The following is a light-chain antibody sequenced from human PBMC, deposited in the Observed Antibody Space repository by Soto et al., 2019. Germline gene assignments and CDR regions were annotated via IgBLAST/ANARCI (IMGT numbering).Light chain of an antibody. J-gene: IGLJ2*01. Sequence: QSVLTRPPSVSGTPGQKVSVSCSGSASNLGGNPVNWYQHLPGAAPKLLIYTNHQRPSGVPDRFSGSKSGTSASLAISGLRSEDEADFYCAAWDDSLNAVVFGGGTQLTVL. CDR2: TNH. CDR3: AAWDDSLNAVV. V-gene: IGLV1-44*01. CDR1: ASNLGGNP.